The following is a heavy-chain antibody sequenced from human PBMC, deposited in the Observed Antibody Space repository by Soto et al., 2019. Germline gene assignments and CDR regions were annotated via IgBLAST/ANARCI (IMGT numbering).Heavy chain of an antibody. D-gene: IGHD1-1*01. V-gene: IGHV3-7*03. CDR3: AKGVQIDF. CDR1: GFSFSTYC. J-gene: IGHJ4*02. CDR2: IKADGSET. Sequence: EVQVVESGGGLVQPGGSLRLSCVASGFSFSTYCMSWVRQVPGTGLEWVANIKADGSETHYVDSVRGRFTISRDNAKTSLYVQVNSLRAEDTAVYYCAKGVQIDFCWQGTLVTVSS.